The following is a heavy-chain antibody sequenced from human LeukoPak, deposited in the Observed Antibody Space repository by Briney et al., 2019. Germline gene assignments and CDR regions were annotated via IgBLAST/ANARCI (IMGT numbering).Heavy chain of an antibody. CDR3: AAGRIIFCGCRSNRYKERHKRVRP. Sequence: PSETLSLTCAVHLGSSFGYQRCLSPQPPGKGLEWIGEINHSGSTNYNPSPKSRVTISVDTSNNEFSLNLSSVTAADTAVYYCAAGRIIFCGCRSNRYKERHKRVRPRGQGTLVTVSS. V-gene: IGHV4-34*01. J-gene: IGHJ5*02. CDR2: INHSGST. D-gene: IGHD3-9*01. CDR1: LGSSFGYQ.